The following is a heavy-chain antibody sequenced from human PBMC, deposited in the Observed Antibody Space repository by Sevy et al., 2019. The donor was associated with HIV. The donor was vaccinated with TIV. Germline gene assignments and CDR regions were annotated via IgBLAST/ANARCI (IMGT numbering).Heavy chain of an antibody. CDR3: ARDISGYTYGTVFDY. J-gene: IGHJ4*02. CDR2: ISSTTSYT. CDR1: GFTFSIYS. V-gene: IGHV3-21*01. Sequence: GGSVRLSCAASGFTFSIYSMNWVRRAPGKGLEWVSSISSTTSYTYYADSVKGRFTISRDNAKNSLYLQMNSLRAEDTAVYYCARDISGYTYGTVFDYWGQGILVTVSS. D-gene: IGHD5-18*01.